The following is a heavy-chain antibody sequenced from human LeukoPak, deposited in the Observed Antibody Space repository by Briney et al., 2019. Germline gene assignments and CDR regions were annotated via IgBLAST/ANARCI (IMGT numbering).Heavy chain of an antibody. CDR2: INHSGST. CDR1: GGSFSGYY. Sequence: PSETLSLTCAVYGGSFSGYYWSWIRQPPGKGLEWIGEINHSGSTNYNPSLKSRVTISVDTSKNQFSLKLSSVTAADTAVYYCARWYDSSGHFDYWGQGTLVTVSS. D-gene: IGHD3-22*01. J-gene: IGHJ4*02. V-gene: IGHV4-34*01. CDR3: ARWYDSSGHFDY.